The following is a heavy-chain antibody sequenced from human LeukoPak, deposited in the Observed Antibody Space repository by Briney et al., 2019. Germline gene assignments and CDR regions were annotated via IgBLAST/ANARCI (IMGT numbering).Heavy chain of an antibody. CDR1: GSTFSSYG. CDR2: VSHDGTNE. J-gene: IGHJ4*02. Sequence: GRSLRLSCAASGSTFSSYGMHWVRQAPGKGLEWVAVVSHDGTNEFSADSVKGRFTISRDNSKDTLYLQMNSLRAEDTAVYYCAKGSGGSYYGYFDYWGQGTLVTVSS. D-gene: IGHD1-26*01. V-gene: IGHV3-30*18. CDR3: AKGSGGSYYGYFDY.